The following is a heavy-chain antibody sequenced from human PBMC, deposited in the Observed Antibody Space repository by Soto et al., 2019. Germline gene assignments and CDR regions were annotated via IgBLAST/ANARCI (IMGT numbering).Heavy chain of an antibody. Sequence: EVQLVESGGGLVQPGGSPRLSCAASGFIFSHYWMSWVRQAPGKGLEWVANIKEDGSERYYVDSVKGRFTISRDNAKNSLYLQMNSLRAEDTAVYYCARATGADKEDYWGQGTLVTVSS. CDR1: GFIFSHYW. J-gene: IGHJ4*02. D-gene: IGHD3-10*01. V-gene: IGHV3-7*04. CDR3: ARATGADKEDY. CDR2: IKEDGSER.